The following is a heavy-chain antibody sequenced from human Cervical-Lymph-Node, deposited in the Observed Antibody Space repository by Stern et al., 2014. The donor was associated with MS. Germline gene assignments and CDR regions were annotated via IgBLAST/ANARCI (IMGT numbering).Heavy chain of an antibody. J-gene: IGHJ6*02. Sequence: VQLVESGAEVKKPGSSVKVSCKASGGTFSIYGFHWVRQAPGQGLEWVGGIFPNFGTTNLAQKFQGRVTITADRSANTVYMELSSLRSDDTAVYYCAKARTLYYINYDMDVWGQGTTVTVSS. V-gene: IGHV1-69*06. D-gene: IGHD3-10*01. CDR2: IFPNFGTT. CDR3: AKARTLYYINYDMDV. CDR1: GGTFSIYG.